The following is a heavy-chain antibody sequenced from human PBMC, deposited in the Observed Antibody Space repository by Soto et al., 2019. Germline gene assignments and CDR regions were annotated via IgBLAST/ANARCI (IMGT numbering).Heavy chain of an antibody. J-gene: IGHJ4*02. CDR1: GGSVSSQY. D-gene: IGHD3-22*01. V-gene: IGHV4-4*07. CDR2: IYNGGIP. Sequence: PSETLSLTCIVSGGSVSSQYWSWIRQPAGKGLEWIGRIYNGGIPLIHPSLESRVALSLDTSKNQFSLTLSSVTAADTAIYYCASQDYDKSVYYFDYWGRGTLVTVSS. CDR3: ASQDYDKSVYYFDY.